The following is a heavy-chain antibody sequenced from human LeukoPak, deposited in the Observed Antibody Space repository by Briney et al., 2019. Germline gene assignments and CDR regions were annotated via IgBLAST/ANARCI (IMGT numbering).Heavy chain of an antibody. CDR3: ARGYYDNPYYFDY. CDR2: ISSSGSYI. J-gene: IGHJ4*02. D-gene: IGHD3-22*01. Sequence: PGGSLRLSCAASRFTFSSYSMNWVRQAPGKGLEWVSSISSSGSYIYYADSVKGRFTISRDNAKNSLYLQMNSLRAEDTAVYYCARGYYDNPYYFDYWGQGTLVTVSS. V-gene: IGHV3-21*01. CDR1: RFTFSSYS.